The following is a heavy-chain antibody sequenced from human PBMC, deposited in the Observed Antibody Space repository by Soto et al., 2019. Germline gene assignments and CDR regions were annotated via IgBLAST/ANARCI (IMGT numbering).Heavy chain of an antibody. CDR3: ARLQESGGYKTDYYYYGMDV. J-gene: IGHJ6*02. Sequence: GESLKISCKGSGYSFASYWIGWVRQMPGKGLEWMGIIYPGDSDTRYSPSFQGQVTISADKSISTAYLQWSSLKASDTAMYYCARLQESGGYKTDYYYYGMDVWGQGTTVTVS. V-gene: IGHV5-51*01. D-gene: IGHD1-26*01. CDR2: IYPGDSDT. CDR1: GYSFASYW.